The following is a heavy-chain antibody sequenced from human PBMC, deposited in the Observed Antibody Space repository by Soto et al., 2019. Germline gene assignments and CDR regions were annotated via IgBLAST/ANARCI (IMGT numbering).Heavy chain of an antibody. CDR2: IIPIFGTA. V-gene: IGHV1-69*12. D-gene: IGHD6-13*01. CDR3: ARIAAAGYLDY. Sequence: QVQLVQSVADVKKPGSSVKVSCKASGGTFSSYDISWVRQAPGQVLEWMGGIIPIFGTANYAQKFQGRVTITADESTSTAYMELSSLRSEETAVYYCARIAAAGYLDYWGQGTLVTVSS. J-gene: IGHJ4*02. CDR1: GGTFSSYD.